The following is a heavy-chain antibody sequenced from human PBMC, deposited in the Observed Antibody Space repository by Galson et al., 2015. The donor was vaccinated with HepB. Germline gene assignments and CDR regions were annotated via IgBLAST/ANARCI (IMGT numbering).Heavy chain of an antibody. CDR2: IKQDGSEK. J-gene: IGHJ6*02. CDR1: GFTFSSYW. D-gene: IGHD6-6*01. Sequence: SLRLSCAASGFTFSSYWMSWVRQAPGKGLEWVANIKQDGSEKYYVDSVKGRFTISRDNAKNSLYLQMNSLRAEDTAVYYCARDSIAARPGYYYGMDVWGQGTTVTVSS. CDR3: ARDSIAARPGYYYGMDV. V-gene: IGHV3-7*01.